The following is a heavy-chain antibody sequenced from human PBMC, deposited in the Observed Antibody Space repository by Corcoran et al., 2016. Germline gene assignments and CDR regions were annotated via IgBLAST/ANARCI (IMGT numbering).Heavy chain of an antibody. CDR3: ATHHRGY. CDR1: GFTFSNYW. V-gene: IGHV3-7*03. J-gene: IGHJ4*02. CDR2: IKPDGSEK. Sequence: EVRLVESGGGLVQPGGSLRLSCAASGFTFSNYWVTWVRQTPGKGLESVATIKPDGSEKYYVDSVRGRFTISRDNAKNSLYLQMSSLRAEDTAVYYGATHHRGYWGQGTLVTVPS.